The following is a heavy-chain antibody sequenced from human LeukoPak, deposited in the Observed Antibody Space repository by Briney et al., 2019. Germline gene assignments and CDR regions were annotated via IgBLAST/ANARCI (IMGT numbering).Heavy chain of an antibody. CDR2: IYYSGST. J-gene: IGHJ4*02. D-gene: IGHD6-19*01. CDR1: GGSISSYY. CDR3: ALSSGAIFRGTYYFDY. V-gene: IGHV4-59*01. Sequence: KASETLSLTCTVSGGSISSYYWSWIRQPPGKGLEWIGYIYYSGSTNYNPSLKSRVTISVDTSKNQFSLKLSSVTAADTAVYYCALSSGAIFRGTYYFDYWGQGTLVTVSS.